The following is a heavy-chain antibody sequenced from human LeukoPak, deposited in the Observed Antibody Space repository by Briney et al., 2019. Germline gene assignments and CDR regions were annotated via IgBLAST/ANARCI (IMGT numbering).Heavy chain of an antibody. V-gene: IGHV3-48*01. Sequence: GSLRLSCAASGFIFSSFSMNWVRQAPGKGLEWISYISSSSRTIYYADSVKGRFTISRDNAKNSLYLQMNSLRAEDTAVYYCARALTAYYYDSGVDYWGQGTLVTVSS. CDR3: ARALTAYYYDSGVDY. J-gene: IGHJ4*02. CDR1: GFIFSSFS. D-gene: IGHD3-22*01. CDR2: ISSSSRTI.